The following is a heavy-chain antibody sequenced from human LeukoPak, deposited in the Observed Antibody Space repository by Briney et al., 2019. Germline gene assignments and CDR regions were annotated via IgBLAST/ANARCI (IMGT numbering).Heavy chain of an antibody. CDR2: INDDGENT. V-gene: IGHV3-74*01. Sequence: PGGSLRLSCATSGFTFSSFWMHWVRHVPGKGLVWVSCINDDGENTSYADSVKGRFTISRDNAKNTLYLQMNSLRAEDTAVYYCAKAISYSGYDQGRFDYWGQGTLVTVSS. D-gene: IGHD5-12*01. J-gene: IGHJ4*02. CDR1: GFTFSSFW. CDR3: AKAISYSGYDQGRFDY.